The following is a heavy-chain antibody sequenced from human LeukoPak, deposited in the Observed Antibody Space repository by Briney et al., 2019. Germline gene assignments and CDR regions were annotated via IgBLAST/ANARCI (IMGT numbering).Heavy chain of an antibody. CDR1: GFTLSDNY. D-gene: IGHD3-10*02. CDR2: ISSSGSTI. CDR3: AELGITMIGGV. J-gene: IGHJ6*04. V-gene: IGHV3-11*04. Sequence: GGSLRLSCAASGFTLSDNYMTWIRQAPGKGLEWVSYISSSGSTIYYADSVKGRFTISRDNAKNSLYLQMNSLRAEDTAVYYCAELGITMIGGVWGKGTTVTISS.